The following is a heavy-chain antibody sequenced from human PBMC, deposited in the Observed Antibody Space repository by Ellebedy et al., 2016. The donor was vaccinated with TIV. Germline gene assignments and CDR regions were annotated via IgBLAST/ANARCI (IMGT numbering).Heavy chain of an antibody. CDR3: AREGPGVGCSSTSCYAYYYYGMDV. J-gene: IGHJ6*02. V-gene: IGHV3-30-3*01. CDR1: GFTFSSYA. CDR2: ISYDGSNK. D-gene: IGHD2-2*01. Sequence: GGSLRLSXAASGFTFSSYAMHWVRQAPGKGLEWVAVISYDGSNKYYADSVKGRFTISRDNSKNTLYLQMNSLRAEDTAVYYCAREGPGVGCSSTSCYAYYYYGMDVWGQGTTVTVSS.